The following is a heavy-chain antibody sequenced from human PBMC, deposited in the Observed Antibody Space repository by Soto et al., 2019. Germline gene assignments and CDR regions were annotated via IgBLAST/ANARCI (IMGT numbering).Heavy chain of an antibody. D-gene: IGHD1-26*01. V-gene: IGHV1-69*12. CDR1: GGTFSSYA. J-gene: IGHJ4*02. CDR3: ARARDLVGATYWDFDY. Sequence: QVQLVQSGAEVKKPGSSVKVSCKASGGTFSSYAISWVRQAPGQGLEWMGGIIPIFGTANYAQKFQGRATITADESTSTADMELSSLRSEDTAVYYCARARDLVGATYWDFDYWGQGTLVTVSS. CDR2: IIPIFGTA.